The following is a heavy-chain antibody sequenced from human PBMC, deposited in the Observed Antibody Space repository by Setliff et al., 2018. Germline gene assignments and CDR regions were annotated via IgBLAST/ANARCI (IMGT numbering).Heavy chain of an antibody. V-gene: IGHV1-18*01. Sequence: ASVKVSCKASGYIFTRYRITWVRQSPGQGLEWMGWISTRNDDTGYAQKFKGRVALTTDTSTNTAYMELRSLRSDDTAVYYCARRSGDRGMTTGWPDDFDYWGRGTLVTVSS. CDR3: ARRSGDRGMTTGWPDDFDY. CDR2: ISTRNDDT. D-gene: IGHD4-17*01. CDR1: GYIFTRYR. J-gene: IGHJ4*01.